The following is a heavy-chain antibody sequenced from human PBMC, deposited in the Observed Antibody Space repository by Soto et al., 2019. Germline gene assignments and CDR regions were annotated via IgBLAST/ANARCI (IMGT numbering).Heavy chain of an antibody. D-gene: IGHD3-10*01. CDR3: ARLTGKFDFYP. CDR1: GFTFSSYS. CDR2: LSSSSYG. Sequence: EVQLVESGGGLVKPGGSLRLSCVGSGFTFSSYSVTWVRQAPGKGLEWVSSLSSSSYGQYIDSVKGRFTVSRDNDRNSLFLQMNSLRVDDTAVYYCARLTGKFDFYPWGQGTLVTVSS. V-gene: IGHV3-21*01. J-gene: IGHJ5*02.